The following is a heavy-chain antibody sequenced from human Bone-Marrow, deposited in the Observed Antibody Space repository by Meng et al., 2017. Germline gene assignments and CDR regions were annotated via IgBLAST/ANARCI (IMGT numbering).Heavy chain of an antibody. Sequence: GESLKISCAASGFTFSSYGMHWVRQAPGKGLEWVAVIWYDGSNKYYADSVKGRFTISRDNSKNTLYLQMNSLRAEDTAVYYCAREGWYYYDSSGYYRAYWGQGTLVTVSS. CDR3: AREGWYYYDSSGYYRAY. D-gene: IGHD3-22*01. J-gene: IGHJ4*02. CDR1: GFTFSSYG. CDR2: IWYDGSNK. V-gene: IGHV3-33*01.